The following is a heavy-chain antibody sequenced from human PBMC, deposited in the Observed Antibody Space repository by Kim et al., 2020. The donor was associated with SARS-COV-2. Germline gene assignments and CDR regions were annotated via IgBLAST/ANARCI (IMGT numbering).Heavy chain of an antibody. D-gene: IGHD2-8*01. CDR3: ARLIVLGANDAFDI. V-gene: IGHV4-39*01. CDR2: IYYSGST. CDR1: GGSISSSSYY. J-gene: IGHJ3*02. Sequence: SETLSLTCTVSGGSISSSSYYWGWIRQPPGKGLEWIGSIYYSGSTYYNPSLKSRVTISVDTSKNQFSLKLSSVTAADTAVYYCARLIVLGANDAFDIWG.